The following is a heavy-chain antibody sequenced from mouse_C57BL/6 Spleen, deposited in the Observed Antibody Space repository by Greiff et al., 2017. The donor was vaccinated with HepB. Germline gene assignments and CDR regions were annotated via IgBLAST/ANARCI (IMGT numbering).Heavy chain of an antibody. D-gene: IGHD1-1*01. CDR3: ARGDYYGSLDY. J-gene: IGHJ2*01. CDR1: GYTFTSYW. V-gene: IGHV1-50*01. CDR2: IDPSDSYT. Sequence: VQLQQPGAELVKPGASVKLSCKASGYTFTSYWMQWVKQRPGQGLEWIGEIDPSDSYTNYNQKFKGKATLTVDTSSSTAYMQLSSLTSEDSAVYYCARGDYYGSLDYWGQGTTLTVSS.